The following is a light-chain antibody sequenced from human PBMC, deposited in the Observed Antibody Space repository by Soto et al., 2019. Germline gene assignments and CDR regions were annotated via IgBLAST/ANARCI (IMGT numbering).Light chain of an antibody. J-gene: IGLJ1*01. CDR1: SSNIGAGYD. V-gene: IGLV1-40*01. CDR2: GNS. CDR3: QSYDSSLSGYV. Sequence: QCVLTQPSSVSGTPGQRVTISCTGSSSNIGAGYDVHWYQQLPGTAPKLLIYGNSNRPSGVPDRFSGSKSGTSASLAITGLQAEDEADYYCQSYDSSLSGYVFGPGTKVNVL.